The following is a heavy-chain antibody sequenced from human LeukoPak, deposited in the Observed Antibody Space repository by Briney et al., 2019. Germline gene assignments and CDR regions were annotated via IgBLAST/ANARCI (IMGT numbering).Heavy chain of an antibody. J-gene: IGHJ4*02. CDR3: ARDHPKKYYDFWSGYSSV. Sequence: PGGSLRLSCAASGFTFSSFWMSWVRQAPGKGLEWVANIKQDGSEKYYVDSVKGRFTISRDNAKNSLYLQMNSLRAEDTAVYYCARDHPKKYYDFWSGYSSVWGQGTLVTVSS. V-gene: IGHV3-7*01. D-gene: IGHD3-3*01. CDR1: GFTFSSFW. CDR2: IKQDGSEK.